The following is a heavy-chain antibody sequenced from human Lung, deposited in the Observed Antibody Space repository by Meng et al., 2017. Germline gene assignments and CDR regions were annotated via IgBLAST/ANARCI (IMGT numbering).Heavy chain of an antibody. CDR3: ASHVTMAGQRGFDY. J-gene: IGHJ4*02. Sequence: QVQLQESGPGLVKPTGTLSLTCSVSLGSITSSNWWSWVRQPPGKGLEWIGEISQSGRTNYDPSLRGRVTISVECNTQFSLKLSSVTAADTAVYYCASHVTMAGQRGFDYWGQGTLVTVSS. CDR1: LGSITSSNW. D-gene: IGHD6-19*01. V-gene: IGHV4-4*02. CDR2: ISQSGRT.